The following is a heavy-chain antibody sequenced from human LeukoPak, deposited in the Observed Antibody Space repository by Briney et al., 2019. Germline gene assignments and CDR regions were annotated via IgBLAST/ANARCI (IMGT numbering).Heavy chain of an antibody. Sequence: ASVKVSCRASGYTFTNYAMHWVRQASGERLEWMGWINPGNGDTKYSQEFQDRVTITRDTSASTAYMELSSLTPDDMAVYYCARDRGGSGDFDYWGQGTLVTVSS. V-gene: IGHV1-3*03. J-gene: IGHJ4*02. D-gene: IGHD3-10*01. CDR1: GYTFTNYA. CDR3: ARDRGGSGDFDY. CDR2: INPGNGDT.